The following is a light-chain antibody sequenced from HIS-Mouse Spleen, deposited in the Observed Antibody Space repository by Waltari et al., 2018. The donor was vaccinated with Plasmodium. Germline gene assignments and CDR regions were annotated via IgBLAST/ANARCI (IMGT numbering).Light chain of an antibody. V-gene: IGKV2-30*02. CDR1: QSLLHSDGKTY. CDR2: KVS. CDR3: MQGTHWPPIFT. Sequence: DIVMTQTPLSLSVTPGQPASISCKSSQSLLHSDGKTYLYWYLQKPGQSPRRLIYKVSNRDSGVPDRFSGSGSGTDFTLKISRVEAEDVGVYYCMQGTHWPPIFTFGPGTKVDIK. J-gene: IGKJ3*01.